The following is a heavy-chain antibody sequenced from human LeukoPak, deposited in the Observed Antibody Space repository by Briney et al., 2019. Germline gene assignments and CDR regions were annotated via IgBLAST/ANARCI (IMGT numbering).Heavy chain of an antibody. V-gene: IGHV3-48*03. CDR2: ISDSGSTI. J-gene: IGHJ4*02. CDR3: AREATGFDY. CDR1: AFTFISDE. Sequence: GRCLRLSCAASAFTFISDEINWVRQAPGKGLEWVAYISDSGSTIYNADSVKGRFTISRDNTKNSVYLQMNRLRAEDTAVYYCAREATGFDYWGQGTVVTVSS.